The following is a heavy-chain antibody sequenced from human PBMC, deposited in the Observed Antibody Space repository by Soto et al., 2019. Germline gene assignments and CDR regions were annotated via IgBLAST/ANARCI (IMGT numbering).Heavy chain of an antibody. Sequence: EVQLLESGGGLVQPGGSLRLSCAASGFTFSSYAMSWVRQAPGKGLEWVSAISGSGGSTYYADSVKGRFTISRDNSKNTLYLQMNSLRAEDTALYYCAKSGGGSGSYSYWGQGTLVTVSS. CDR2: ISGSGGST. D-gene: IGHD3-10*01. J-gene: IGHJ4*02. CDR1: GFTFSSYA. V-gene: IGHV3-23*01. CDR3: AKSGGGSGSYSY.